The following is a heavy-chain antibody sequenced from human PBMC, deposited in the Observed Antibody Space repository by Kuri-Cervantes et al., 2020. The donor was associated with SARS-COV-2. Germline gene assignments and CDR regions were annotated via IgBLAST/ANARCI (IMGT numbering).Heavy chain of an antibody. V-gene: IGHV4-39*01. CDR3: ARERLAGSSSGVPFFDD. J-gene: IGHJ4*02. Sequence: GSLRLSCTVSGGSISNTSYYWSWIRQSPGKGLEWIGSMYYSGSTYYNPSLKSRVTISVDTSKNQFSLKLSSVTAADTAVYFCARERLAGSSSGVPFFDDWGQGTLVTVSS. CDR1: GGSISNTSYY. D-gene: IGHD2-2*01. CDR2: MYYSGST.